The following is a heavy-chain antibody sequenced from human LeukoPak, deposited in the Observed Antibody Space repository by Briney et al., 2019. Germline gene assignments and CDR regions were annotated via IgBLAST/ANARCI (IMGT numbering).Heavy chain of an antibody. Sequence: SVKVSCKASGGTFSSYAISWVRQAPGQGLEWMGRIIPILGIANYAQKLQGRVTITADKSTSTAYMELSSLRSEDTAVYYCAGRHYYDSSGFLEGYYYYGMDVWGQGTTVTVSS. CDR1: GGTFSSYA. J-gene: IGHJ6*02. CDR3: AGRHYYDSSGFLEGYYYYGMDV. V-gene: IGHV1-69*04. D-gene: IGHD3-22*01. CDR2: IIPILGIA.